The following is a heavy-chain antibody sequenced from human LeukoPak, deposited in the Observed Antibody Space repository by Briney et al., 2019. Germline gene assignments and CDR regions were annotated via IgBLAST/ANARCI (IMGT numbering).Heavy chain of an antibody. CDR3: ARIGSYSGEGGFDI. Sequence: SVKVSCKASGGTFSSYAISWVRQAPGQGLEWMGRIIPIFGTANYAQKFQGRVTITTDESTSTAYMELSSLRSEDTAVYYCARIGSYSGEGGFDIWGQGTMVSVSS. D-gene: IGHD1-26*01. CDR2: IIPIFGTA. CDR1: GGTFSSYA. V-gene: IGHV1-69*05. J-gene: IGHJ3*02.